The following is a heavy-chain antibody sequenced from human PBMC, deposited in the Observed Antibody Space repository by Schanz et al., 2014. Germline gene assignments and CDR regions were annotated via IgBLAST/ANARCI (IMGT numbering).Heavy chain of an antibody. V-gene: IGHV3-48*04. CDR3: ARPPHDSSGYYPFDY. CDR2: ISGSSRTI. D-gene: IGHD3-22*01. J-gene: IGHJ4*02. Sequence: EVQLVESGGGLVQPGGSLRLSCAASGFTFSNYWMHWVRQAPGKGLEWVSYISGSSRTIYYADSMKGRFTISRDNAKNSLYLQMNSLRAEDTAVYYCARPPHDSSGYYPFDYWGQGTLVTVSS. CDR1: GFTFSNYW.